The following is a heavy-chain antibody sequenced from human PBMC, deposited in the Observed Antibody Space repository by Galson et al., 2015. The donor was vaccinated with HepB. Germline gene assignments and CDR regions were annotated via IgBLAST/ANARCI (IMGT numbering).Heavy chain of an antibody. CDR2: IIPIFGTA. Sequence: SVKVSCKASGGTFSSYAISWVRQAPGQGLEWMGGIIPIFGTANYAQKFQGRVTITADESTSTAYMELSSLRSEDTAVYYCARVGVVVVAAISYYGIDVWGQGTTVTVSS. CDR3: ARVGVVVVAAISYYGIDV. D-gene: IGHD2-15*01. V-gene: IGHV1-69*13. J-gene: IGHJ6*02. CDR1: GGTFSSYA.